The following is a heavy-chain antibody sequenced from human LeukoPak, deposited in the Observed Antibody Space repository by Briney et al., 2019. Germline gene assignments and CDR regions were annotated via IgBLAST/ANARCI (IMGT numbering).Heavy chain of an antibody. CDR1: GFTFSSYA. D-gene: IGHD3-22*01. Sequence: GGSLRLSCSASGFTFSSYAMYWVRQAPGKGLEYVSGISSNGGSTYYADSVKGRFTISRDNSKNTLYLQMSSLRAEDTAVYYCVNRGGLLLYFIYWGQGTLVTASS. V-gene: IGHV3-64D*06. CDR3: VNRGGLLLYFIY. CDR2: ISSNGGST. J-gene: IGHJ4*02.